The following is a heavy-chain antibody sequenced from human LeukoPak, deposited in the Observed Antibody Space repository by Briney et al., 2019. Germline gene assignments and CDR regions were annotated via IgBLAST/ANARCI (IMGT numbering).Heavy chain of an antibody. J-gene: IGHJ3*02. CDR3: ARLDKFSMVRGIIVSAFDI. CDR2: IYPGDSDT. D-gene: IGHD3-10*01. Sequence: GESLKISCKGSGYNFTSYWIGWVRQMPGKGLDWMGIIYPGDSDTRYSPSFQGQVTISADKSTSTAYLQWSSLKASDTAMFYCARLDKFSMVRGIIVSAFDIWGQGTKVTVSS. V-gene: IGHV5-51*01. CDR1: GYNFTSYW.